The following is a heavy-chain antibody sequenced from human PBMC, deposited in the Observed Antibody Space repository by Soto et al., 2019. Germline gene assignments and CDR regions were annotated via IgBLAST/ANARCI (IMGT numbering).Heavy chain of an antibody. J-gene: IGHJ6*02. CDR1: GYTFTSYG. CDR3: AREVAEWELRFLVLSVPYYYGTDV. Sequence: QVQLVQSGAEVKKPGASVKVSCKASGYTFTSYGISWVRQAPGQGLEWMGWISAYNGNTNYAQKLQGRVTMTTDTSTSTAYMELRSLRSDDTAVYYCAREVAEWELRFLVLSVPYYYGTDVWGQGTTVTVSS. CDR2: ISAYNGNT. D-gene: IGHD1-26*01. V-gene: IGHV1-18*04.